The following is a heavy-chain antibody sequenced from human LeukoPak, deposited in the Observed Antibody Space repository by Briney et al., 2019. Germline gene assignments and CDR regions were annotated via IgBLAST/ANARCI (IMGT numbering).Heavy chain of an antibody. CDR2: IKTDGSER. J-gene: IGHJ4*02. V-gene: IGHV3-7*01. Sequence: GGSLRLSSAAYGLRFRGHWISWVSQAPGKGLEWLANIKTDGSERRYVDSVKGRFTISRDDAKNSVYLEMNSLRVEDMAVYYCARERWTASGYYFDYWGQGTLVTVSS. CDR3: ARERWTASGYYFDY. D-gene: IGHD6-13*01. CDR1: GLRFRGHW.